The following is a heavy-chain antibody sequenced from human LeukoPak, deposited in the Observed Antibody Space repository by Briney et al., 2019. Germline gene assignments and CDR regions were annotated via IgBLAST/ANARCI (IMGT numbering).Heavy chain of an antibody. CDR3: AREIYGDYWGVWFDP. V-gene: IGHV1-2*02. CDR1: GYTFTGYY. J-gene: IGHJ5*02. CDR2: INPNSGGT. Sequence: ASVKVSCKASGYTFTGYYMHWVRQAPGQGLEWMGWINPNSGGTNYAQKFQGRVTMTRDTSISTAYMELSRLRSDDTAVYYCAREIYGDYWGVWFDPWGQGTLVTVSS. D-gene: IGHD4-17*01.